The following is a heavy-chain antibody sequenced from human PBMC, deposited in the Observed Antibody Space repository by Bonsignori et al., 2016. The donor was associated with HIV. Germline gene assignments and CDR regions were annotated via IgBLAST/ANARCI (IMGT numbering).Heavy chain of an antibody. D-gene: IGHD3-10*01. V-gene: IGHV3-74*01. Sequence: GESLKISCAASGFTFSSYWMHWVRQAPGKGLVWVSRINSDGSSTSYADSVKGRFTISRDNAKNTLYLQMNSLRAEDTAVYYCARDRGEGWFGELGYGAFDIWGQGTMVTVSS. J-gene: IGHJ3*02. CDR1: GFTFSSYW. CDR2: INSDGSST. CDR3: ARDRGEGWFGELGYGAFDI.